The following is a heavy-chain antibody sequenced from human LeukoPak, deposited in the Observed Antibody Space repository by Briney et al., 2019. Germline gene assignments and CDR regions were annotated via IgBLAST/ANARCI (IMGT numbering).Heavy chain of an antibody. V-gene: IGHV3-21*01. Sequence: PGGSLRLSCAASGFTFSSYEMNWVRQAPGKGLEWVSSISSSSSYIYYADSVKGRFTISRDNAKNSLYLQMNSLRAEDTAVYYCARVGTGIAAAGSPFDYWGQGTLVTVSS. CDR2: ISSSSSYI. CDR1: GFTFSSYE. J-gene: IGHJ4*02. D-gene: IGHD6-13*01. CDR3: ARVGTGIAAAGSPFDY.